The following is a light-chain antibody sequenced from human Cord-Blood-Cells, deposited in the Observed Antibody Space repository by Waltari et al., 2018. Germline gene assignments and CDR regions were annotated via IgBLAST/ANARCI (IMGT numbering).Light chain of an antibody. Sequence: EIVLTQSPATLSLYPGERATISCRASQSVSSYLAWYQQKPGQAPRLLIYDASNRATGIPARFSGSGSGTDFTLTISSLEPEDFAVYYCQQRSNWPKTFGQGTKLEIK. CDR1: QSVSSY. CDR2: DAS. V-gene: IGKV3-11*01. CDR3: QQRSNWPKT. J-gene: IGKJ2*01.